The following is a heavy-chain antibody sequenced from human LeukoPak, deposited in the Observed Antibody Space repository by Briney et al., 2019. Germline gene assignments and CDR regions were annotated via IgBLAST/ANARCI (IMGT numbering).Heavy chain of an antibody. V-gene: IGHV4-34*01. J-gene: IGHJ5*02. CDR1: GFTFSSYT. D-gene: IGHD3-3*01. CDR2: INHSGST. CDR3: ARSPRPLFWSGVNWFDP. Sequence: GSLRLSCAASGFTFSSYTMSWVRQPPGKGLEWIGEINHSGSTNYNPSLKSRVTISVDTSKNQFSLKLSSVTAADTAVYYCARSPRPLFWSGVNWFDPWGQGTLVTVSS.